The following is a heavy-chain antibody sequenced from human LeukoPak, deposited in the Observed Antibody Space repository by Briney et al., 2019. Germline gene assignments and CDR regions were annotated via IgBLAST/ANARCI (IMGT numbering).Heavy chain of an antibody. CDR3: ARRPSIWGSYRYYFDY. J-gene: IGHJ4*02. D-gene: IGHD3-16*02. V-gene: IGHV4-34*01. CDR2: IDHSGST. CDR1: GGSSSGYY. Sequence: SETLSLTCVVYGGSSSGYYWSWIRQPPRKGLEWIGEIDHSGSTNYNPSLKSRVTISVDTSKNQFSLKLSSVTAADTAVYYCARRPSIWGSYRYYFDYWGQGTLVTVSS.